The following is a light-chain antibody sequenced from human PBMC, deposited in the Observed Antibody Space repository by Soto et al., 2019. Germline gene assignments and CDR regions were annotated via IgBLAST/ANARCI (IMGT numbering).Light chain of an antibody. J-gene: IGKJ1*01. V-gene: IGKV3-20*01. CDR1: QSVSSS. CDR2: GAS. CDR3: QQYGSSAPIT. Sequence: EIVLTQSPATLSLSPGERATLSCRASQSVSSSLAWYQQKPGQAPRLLIYGASIRATGIPDRFSGSGSETDFTLTISRLEPEDFALYYCQQYGSSAPITFGQGTKVDIK.